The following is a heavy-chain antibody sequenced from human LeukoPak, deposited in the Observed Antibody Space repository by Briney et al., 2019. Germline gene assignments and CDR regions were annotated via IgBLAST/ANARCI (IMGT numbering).Heavy chain of an antibody. CDR1: GYTFASYG. J-gene: IGHJ4*02. V-gene: IGHV1-18*01. CDR2: ISAYNGNT. CDR3: ARQVDSTMALPDY. Sequence: ASVKVSCKASGYTFASYGVTWVRQAIGQRLEWMGWISAYNGNTNYARKFQGRVTMTTDTSTSTAYMELRSLRSDDTAVYYCARQVDSTMALPDYWGQGTLVTVSS. D-gene: IGHD3-10*01.